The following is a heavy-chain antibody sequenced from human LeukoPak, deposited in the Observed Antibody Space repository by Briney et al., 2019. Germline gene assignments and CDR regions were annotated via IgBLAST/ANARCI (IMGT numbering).Heavy chain of an antibody. CDR1: GFTFSSYG. CDR3: AKDSYTNYYDSSGYYYVGGYFQH. V-gene: IGHV3-23*01. D-gene: IGHD3-22*01. Sequence: GGSLRLSCAASGFTFSSYGMSWVRQAPGKGLEWVSAISGSGGSTYYADSVKGRFTISRDNSKNTLYLQMSSLRAEDTAVYYCAKDSYTNYYDSSGYYYVGGYFQHWGQGTLVTVSS. J-gene: IGHJ1*01. CDR2: ISGSGGST.